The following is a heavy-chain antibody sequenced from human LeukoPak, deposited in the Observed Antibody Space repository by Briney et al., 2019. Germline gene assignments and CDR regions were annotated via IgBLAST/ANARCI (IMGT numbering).Heavy chain of an antibody. CDR3: ARLYYYDSSGYSHGGIDY. J-gene: IGHJ4*02. D-gene: IGHD3-22*01. CDR2: INHSGST. Sequence: SETLSLTCAVYGGSFSGYYWSWIRQPPGKGLDWTGEINHSGSTNYNPSLKSRVTISVDTSKNQLSLKLSSVTAADTAVYYCARLYYYDSSGYSHGGIDYWGQGTLVTVSS. V-gene: IGHV4-34*01. CDR1: GGSFSGYY.